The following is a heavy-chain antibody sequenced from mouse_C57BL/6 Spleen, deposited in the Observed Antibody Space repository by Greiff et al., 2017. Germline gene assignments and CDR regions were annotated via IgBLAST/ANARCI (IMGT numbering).Heavy chain of an antibody. Sequence: QVHVKQSGPELVKPGASVKISCKASGYAFSSSWMNWVKQRPGKGLEWIGRIYPGDGDTNYNGKFKGKATLTADKSSSTAYMQLSSLTSEDSAVYFCARDPITTVVATYYAMDYWGQGTSVTVSS. J-gene: IGHJ4*01. V-gene: IGHV1-82*01. CDR3: ARDPITTVVATYYAMDY. CDR2: IYPGDGDT. D-gene: IGHD1-1*01. CDR1: GYAFSSSW.